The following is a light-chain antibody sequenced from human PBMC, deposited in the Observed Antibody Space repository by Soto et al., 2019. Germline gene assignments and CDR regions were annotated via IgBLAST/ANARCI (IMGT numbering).Light chain of an antibody. J-gene: IGLJ2*01. CDR1: SSDVGGSNF. V-gene: IGLV2-8*01. CDR2: EVN. CDR3: NSYAGSNNFVV. Sequence: QSALTQPPSASGSPGQSVTISCTGTSSDVGGSNFVSWFQQTPGKAPQLIIYEVNKRPSGVPDRFSGSKSGNTASLTVSGLQADDEADYYCNSYAGSNNFVVFGGGTTVTVL.